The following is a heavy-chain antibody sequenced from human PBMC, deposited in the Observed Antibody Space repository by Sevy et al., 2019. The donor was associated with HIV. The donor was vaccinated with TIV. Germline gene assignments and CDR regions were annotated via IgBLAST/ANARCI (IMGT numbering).Heavy chain of an antibody. CDR1: GLTFRNLW. CDR2: IKQDGSDK. CDR3: VRAIAADGSF. V-gene: IGHV3-7*01. J-gene: IGHJ4*02. Sequence: GGSLRLSCAVSGLTFRNLWMSWVRQAPGKGLEWVANIKQDGSDKYYVDSVKGRFTISRDNARNFLYLQMNSLRAEDTARYYCVRAIAADGSFWGQGTLVTVSS. D-gene: IGHD6-13*01.